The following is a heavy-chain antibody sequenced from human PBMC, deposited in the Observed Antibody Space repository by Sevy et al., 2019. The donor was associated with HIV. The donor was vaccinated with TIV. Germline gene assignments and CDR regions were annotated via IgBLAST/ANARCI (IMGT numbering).Heavy chain of an antibody. CDR2: ISFDATNT. CDR3: TRFPPQRAFDI. J-gene: IGHJ3*02. V-gene: IGHV3-30*04. CDR1: GFGISNFA. Sequence: GGSLRLSCAASGFGISNFAMHWVRQAPGKGLEWMTVISFDATNTYYIDSVKGRFTVSKDSSKNTVYLQMNSLRPEDTAVYYCTRFPPQRAFDIWGQGTMVTVS.